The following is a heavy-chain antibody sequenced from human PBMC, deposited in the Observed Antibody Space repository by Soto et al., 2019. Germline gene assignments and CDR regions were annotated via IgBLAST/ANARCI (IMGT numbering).Heavy chain of an antibody. Sequence: SETLSLTCAVYGGSFSGYYWSWIRQPPGKGLEWIGEINHSGSTNYNPSLKSRVTISVDTSKNQFSLKLSSVTAADTAVYYCAIVVATGPPSAPSDYWGQGTLVTVSS. J-gene: IGHJ4*02. D-gene: IGHD2-21*02. CDR3: AIVVATGPPSAPSDY. CDR2: INHSGST. V-gene: IGHV4-34*01. CDR1: GGSFSGYY.